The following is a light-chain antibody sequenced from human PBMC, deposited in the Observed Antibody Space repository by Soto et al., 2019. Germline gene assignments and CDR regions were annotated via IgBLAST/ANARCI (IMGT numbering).Light chain of an antibody. CDR1: SSDVGGYDY. CDR3: SSYTSKSSLI. V-gene: IGLV2-14*01. Sequence: QSVLTQTASVSGSPGQSITIPCTGTSSDVGGYDYVSWYQQHPGKVPKLIIYEVIKRPSGISFRFSGSKSGNTASLTISGLQAEDEADYYCSSYTSKSSLIFGGGTKVTVL. J-gene: IGLJ2*01. CDR2: EVI.